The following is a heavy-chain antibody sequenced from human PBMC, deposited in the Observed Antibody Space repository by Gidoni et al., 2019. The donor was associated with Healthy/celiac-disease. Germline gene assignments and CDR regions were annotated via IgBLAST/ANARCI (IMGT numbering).Heavy chain of an antibody. CDR2: INHSGST. V-gene: IGHV4-34*01. CDR1: GGSFSGYY. D-gene: IGHD2-15*01. J-gene: IGHJ4*02. CDR3: ARSKRRRPTPFDY. Sequence: QVQLQQWGAGLLKPSETLSLTCAVYGGSFSGYYWSWIRQPPGKGLEWIGEINHSGSTNYNPSLKSRVTISVDTSKNQFSLKLSSVTAADTAVYYCARSKRRRPTPFDYWGQGTLVTVSS.